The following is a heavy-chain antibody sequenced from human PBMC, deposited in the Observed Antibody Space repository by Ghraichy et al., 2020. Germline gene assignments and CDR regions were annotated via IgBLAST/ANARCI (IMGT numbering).Heavy chain of an antibody. Sequence: GGSLRLSCAASGFTFSDFLMGWVRQAPGKGLEWVANIKHDGGAEYYVDSLKGRFTISRDNVKNSLYLQMNSLKADDTAVYSWAKLRAGECCHYFDNWGQGTMVTVSS. CDR3: AKLRAGECCHYFDN. V-gene: IGHV3-7*03. CDR1: GFTFSDFL. D-gene: IGHD2-21*01. J-gene: IGHJ4*02. CDR2: IKHDGGAE.